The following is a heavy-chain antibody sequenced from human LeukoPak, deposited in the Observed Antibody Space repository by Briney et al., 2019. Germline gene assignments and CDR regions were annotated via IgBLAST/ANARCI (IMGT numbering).Heavy chain of an antibody. V-gene: IGHV4-39*01. CDR3: ATGGIDSIDY. CDR2: IYYSGST. CDR1: GGSIGSSSYY. Sequence: SETLSLTCTVSGGSIGSSSYYWGWIRQPPGKGLEWIGSIYYSGSTYYNPSLKSRVTISVDTSKNQFSLKLSSVTAADTAVYYCATGGIDSIDYWGQGTLVTVSS. J-gene: IGHJ4*02. D-gene: IGHD3-22*01.